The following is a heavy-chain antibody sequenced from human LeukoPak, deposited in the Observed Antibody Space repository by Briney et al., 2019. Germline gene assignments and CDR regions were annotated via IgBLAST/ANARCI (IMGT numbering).Heavy chain of an antibody. J-gene: IGHJ4*02. CDR3: ARGDILTGYSTFDY. Sequence: KTSETLSLTCTVSGGSISSYFWSWIRQPPGKGLEWIGYIYYSGSTNYNPSLKSRVTISVDTSKNQFSLKLSSVTAADTAVYYCARGDILTGYSTFDYWGQGTLVTVSS. CDR2: IYYSGST. CDR1: GGSISSYF. D-gene: IGHD3-9*01. V-gene: IGHV4-59*12.